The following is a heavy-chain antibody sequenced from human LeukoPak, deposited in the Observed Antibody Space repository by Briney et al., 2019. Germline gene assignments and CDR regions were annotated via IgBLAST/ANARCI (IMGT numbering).Heavy chain of an antibody. CDR1: GGSISSGTYY. Sequence: SQTLSLTCTVSGGSISSGTYYWSWIRQPAGKGLEWIGRIYTSGSTNYNPSLKNRVTISVDTSKNQFSLKLSSVTAADTAMYYCARDGYDYSAFDIWGQGTMVTVSS. V-gene: IGHV4-61*02. D-gene: IGHD5-12*01. CDR3: ARDGYDYSAFDI. CDR2: IYTSGST. J-gene: IGHJ3*02.